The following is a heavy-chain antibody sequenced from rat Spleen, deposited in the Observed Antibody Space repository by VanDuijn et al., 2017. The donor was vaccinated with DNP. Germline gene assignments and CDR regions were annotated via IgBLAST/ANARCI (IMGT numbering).Heavy chain of an antibody. V-gene: IGHV5-25*01. CDR3: ATRTTAY. D-gene: IGHD1-7*01. Sequence: EVQLVESGGGLVQPGGSLKLSCAASGFTFSNSDMAWVRQAPTKGLEWVASISTSGGSTYYRDSVKGRFTISRDNAKSTLYLQMDSLRSEDTATYYCATRTTAYWGQGTLVTVSS. J-gene: IGHJ3*01. CDR2: ISTSGGST. CDR1: GFTFSNSD.